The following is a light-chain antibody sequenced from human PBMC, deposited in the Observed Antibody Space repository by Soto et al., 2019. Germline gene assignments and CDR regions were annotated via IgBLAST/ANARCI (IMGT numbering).Light chain of an antibody. CDR2: NN. J-gene: IGLJ1*01. Sequence: QSVLTQPPSVSGAPGQRVTISCTGSSSNFGAGYEVHWYKQLPGAAPTLVIFNNQRPSGVPDRFSDSKSGTSASLAISGLRSEDEADYYCAAWDDSLSVYVFGTGTKVTVL. CDR1: SSNFGAGYE. V-gene: IGLV1-47*01. CDR3: AAWDDSLSVYV.